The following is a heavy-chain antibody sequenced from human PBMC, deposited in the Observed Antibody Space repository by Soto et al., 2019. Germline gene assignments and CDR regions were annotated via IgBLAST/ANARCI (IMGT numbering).Heavy chain of an antibody. CDR2: INHSGST. CDR3: ARGMSSRYSATLKYNWFDP. V-gene: IGHV4-34*01. J-gene: IGHJ5*02. Sequence: SETLSLTCAVYGGSFSGYYWSWIRQPPGKGLEWIGEINHSGSTNYNPSLKSRVTISVDTSKNQFSLKLSSVTAADTAVYYCARGMSSRYSATLKYNWFDPWGQGTLVTVSS. D-gene: IGHD6-13*01. CDR1: GGSFSGYY.